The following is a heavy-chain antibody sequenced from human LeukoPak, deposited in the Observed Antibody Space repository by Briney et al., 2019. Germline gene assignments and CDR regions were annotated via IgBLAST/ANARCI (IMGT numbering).Heavy chain of an antibody. D-gene: IGHD3-3*01. CDR3: ARATIFGVVAVDY. Sequence: GGSLRLSCAASGFTFSSYAKHWVRQAPGKGLEWVAVISYDGSNKYYADSVKGRFTISRDNSKNTLYLQMNSLRAEDTAVYYCARATIFGVVAVDYWGQGTLVTVSS. V-gene: IGHV3-30-3*01. CDR1: GFTFSSYA. J-gene: IGHJ4*02. CDR2: ISYDGSNK.